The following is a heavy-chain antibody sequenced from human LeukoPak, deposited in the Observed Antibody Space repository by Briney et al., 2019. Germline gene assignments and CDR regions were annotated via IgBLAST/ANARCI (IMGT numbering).Heavy chain of an antibody. CDR1: GGTFSSYA. D-gene: IGHD3-3*01. V-gene: IGHV1-69*05. J-gene: IGHJ5*02. Sequence: ASVKVSCKASGGTFSSYAISWVRQAPGQGLEWMGRIIPIFGTANYAQKFQGRVTITTDESTSTAYMELSSLGSEDTAVYYCARDRDFWSGYHSENWFDPWGQGTLVTVSS. CDR3: ARDRDFWSGYHSENWFDP. CDR2: IIPIFGTA.